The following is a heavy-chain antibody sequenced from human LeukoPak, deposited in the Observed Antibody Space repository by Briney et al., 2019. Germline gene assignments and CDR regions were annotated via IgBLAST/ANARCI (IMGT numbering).Heavy chain of an antibody. CDR3: AREILYDSTGYYL. Sequence: SETLSLTCTVSGDSISSSSSYWGWIRQPPGEGLEWIGSIYYSGSTYYNTSLKSRVTISVDTSKNQFSLNLRSVTAADTAVYYCAREILYDSTGYYLWGQGTLVTVSS. V-gene: IGHV4-39*02. J-gene: IGHJ4*02. CDR2: IYYSGST. CDR1: GDSISSSSSY. D-gene: IGHD3-22*01.